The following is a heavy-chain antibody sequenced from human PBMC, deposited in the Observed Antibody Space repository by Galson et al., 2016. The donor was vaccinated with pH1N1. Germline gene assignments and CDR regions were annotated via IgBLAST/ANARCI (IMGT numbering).Heavy chain of an antibody. CDR1: GDTFRDFY. CDR2: INIKSGAT. D-gene: IGHD2-15*01. V-gene: IGHV1-2*02. J-gene: IGHJ4*02. Sequence: SVKVSCKASGDTFRDFYLHWVRQAPGQGLEWMGWINIKSGATKYAQKFQVRVTLNTDTSLNTVYMELSRLTSDDTAVYYCATAGVVVLATGEYWGQGTLVTVSS. CDR3: ATAGVVVLATGEY.